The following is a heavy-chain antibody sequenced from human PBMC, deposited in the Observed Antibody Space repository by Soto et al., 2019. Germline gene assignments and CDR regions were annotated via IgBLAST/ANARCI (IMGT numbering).Heavy chain of an antibody. Sequence: EALLEESGGGLVQPGGSLRLLCAASGFSFGSENMNWVRQAPGKGLEWIAYINSDSGISYYADSVKGRFTISRDNAHNSLYLQMNSLTDDDTAVYYCAMCAGWFEGDSFNVWGHGTMVTVSS. CDR1: GFSFGSEN. CDR2: INSDSGIS. CDR3: AMCAGWFEGDSFNV. J-gene: IGHJ3*01. D-gene: IGHD3-10*01. V-gene: IGHV3-48*02.